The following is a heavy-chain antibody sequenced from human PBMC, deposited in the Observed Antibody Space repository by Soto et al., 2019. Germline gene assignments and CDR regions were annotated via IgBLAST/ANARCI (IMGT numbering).Heavy chain of an antibody. V-gene: IGHV3-21*01. CDR2: ISSSSAYI. J-gene: IGHJ4*02. CDR1: GFTFSSYT. D-gene: IGHD5-18*01. CDR3: ARDGGGYSYGYSAY. Sequence: GGSLRLFCAASGFTFSSYTINWVRQAPGRGLEWVSSISSSSAYIYYADSVTGRFTISRDNAKNSLYLQMNSLRAEDTAVYYCARDGGGYSYGYSAYWGQGTLVTVSS.